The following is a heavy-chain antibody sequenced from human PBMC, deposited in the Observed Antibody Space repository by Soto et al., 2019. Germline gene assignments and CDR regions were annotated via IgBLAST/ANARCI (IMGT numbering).Heavy chain of an antibody. CDR1: GFTFSTYG. V-gene: IGHV3-33*01. D-gene: IGHD2-2*01. CDR3: ARDKALVVPSFVNSDYYYYAMDV. CDR2: IWYDGSNK. Sequence: GGSLRLSCAASGFTFSTYGMHWVRQAPGKGLEWVAVIWYDGSNKYYVDSVKGRFSISRDNSKNTLHLQMNGLRDGDTAIYYCARDKALVVPSFVNSDYYYYAMDVWGQGTTVTVSS. J-gene: IGHJ6*02.